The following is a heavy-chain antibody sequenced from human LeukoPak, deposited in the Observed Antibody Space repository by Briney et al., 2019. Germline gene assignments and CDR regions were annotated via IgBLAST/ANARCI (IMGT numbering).Heavy chain of an antibody. CDR2: ISGSGGST. CDR3: ARVPSGYDSNWFDP. J-gene: IGHJ5*02. CDR1: GFTFSSYA. D-gene: IGHD5-12*01. V-gene: IGHV3-23*01. Sequence: GGSLRLSCAASGFTFSSYAMSWVRQAPGKGLEWVSAISGSGGSTYYADSVKGRFTISRDNSKNTLYLQMNSLRAEDTAVYYCARVPSGYDSNWFDPWGQGTLVTVSS.